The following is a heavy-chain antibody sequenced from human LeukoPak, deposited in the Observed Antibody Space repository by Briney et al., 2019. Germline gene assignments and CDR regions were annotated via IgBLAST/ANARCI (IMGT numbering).Heavy chain of an antibody. CDR3: ARGKTYYDISKDAFDI. D-gene: IGHD3-22*01. J-gene: IGHJ3*02. CDR1: SGSISSYY. CDR2: IYYSGST. Sequence: SETLSLTCTVSSGSISSYYWSWIRQPPGKGLEWIGYIYYSGSTNYNPSLKSRVTISVDTSKNQFSLKLSSVTAADTAVYYCARGKTYYDISKDAFDIWGQGTMVTVSS. V-gene: IGHV4-59*01.